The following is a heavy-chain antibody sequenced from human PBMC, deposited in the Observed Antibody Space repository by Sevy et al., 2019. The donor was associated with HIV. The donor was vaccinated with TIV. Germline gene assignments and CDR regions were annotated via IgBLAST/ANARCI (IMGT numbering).Heavy chain of an antibody. Sequence: GGSLRLSCAASEFTFRSYTMSWVRQAPGKGLEWVAGVSGSGGSKFYADSVKGRFTISRDNPKKTLYLQMNSLRAEDTATYYCAKDKYVNGWYYFDYWGQGTLVTVSS. CDR2: VSGSGGSK. CDR3: AKDKYVNGWYYFDY. J-gene: IGHJ4*02. V-gene: IGHV3-23*01. CDR1: EFTFRSYT. D-gene: IGHD6-19*01.